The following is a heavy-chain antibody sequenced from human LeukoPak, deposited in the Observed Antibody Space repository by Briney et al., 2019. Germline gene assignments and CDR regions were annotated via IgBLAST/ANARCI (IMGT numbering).Heavy chain of an antibody. V-gene: IGHV4-39*07. CDR2: IYYSGST. D-gene: IGHD1-14*01. J-gene: IGHJ4*02. CDR3: ARTDPGPPKY. Sequence: KPSETLSLTCTVSGGSISSSSYYWVWIRQPPGKGLEWIGSIYYSGSTYYNPSLKSRVTISVDTSKNQFSLKLNSVTAADTAVYYCARTDPGPPKYWGQGTLVTVSS. CDR1: GGSISSSSYY.